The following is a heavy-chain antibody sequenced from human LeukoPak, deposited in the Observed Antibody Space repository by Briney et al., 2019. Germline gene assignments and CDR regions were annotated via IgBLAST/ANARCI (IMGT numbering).Heavy chain of an antibody. CDR1: GDSISCPNYY. CDR3: ARDDGGTYD. Sequence: SETLSLTCSVSGDSISCPNYYWGWIRQPPGKGLEWIGSIFYTGSTYYNPSLKSRVTLSVDTSNNQFSLNLNSVTAADTAVYYCARDDGGTYDWGQGTLVTVSS. V-gene: IGHV4-39*07. J-gene: IGHJ4*02. CDR2: IFYTGST. D-gene: IGHD1-26*01.